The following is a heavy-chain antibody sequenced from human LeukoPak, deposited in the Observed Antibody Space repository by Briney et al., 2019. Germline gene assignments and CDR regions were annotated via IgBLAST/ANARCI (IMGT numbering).Heavy chain of an antibody. V-gene: IGHV3-23*01. D-gene: IGHD2-2*01. CDR3: ASSSTRSYYYYMDV. CDR2: ISGSGGST. J-gene: IGHJ6*03. CDR1: GFTFNTYA. Sequence: GGSLRLSCAASGFTFNTYAMSWVRQAPGKGLEWVSAISGSGGSTYYADSVKGRFTISRDNSKNTLYLQMNSLRAEDTAVYYCASSSTRSYYYYMDVWGKGTTVTVSS.